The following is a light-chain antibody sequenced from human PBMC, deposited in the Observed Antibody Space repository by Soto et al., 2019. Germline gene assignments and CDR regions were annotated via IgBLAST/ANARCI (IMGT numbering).Light chain of an antibody. Sequence: QSVLTQPPSVSGAPGQRVTISCTGRSSNIGSAYDVHWYQQFPGTAPKLLMYGNNNRPSGVPDRISGSKSGTSASLAITGLQTEDEADYYCQSYDTSLSAVVFGTGTKLTVL. J-gene: IGLJ1*01. CDR1: SSNIGSAYD. V-gene: IGLV1-40*01. CDR3: QSYDTSLSAVV. CDR2: GNN.